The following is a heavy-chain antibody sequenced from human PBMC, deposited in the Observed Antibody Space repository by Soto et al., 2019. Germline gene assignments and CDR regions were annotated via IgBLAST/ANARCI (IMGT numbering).Heavy chain of an antibody. CDR3: ARYCSSTSCYAEYFQH. J-gene: IGHJ1*01. CDR1: GFTFSSYW. CDR2: IKQDGSEK. Sequence: GGSLRLSCAASGFTFSSYWMSWVRQAPGKGLEWVANIKQDGSEKYYVDSVKGRFTISRDNAKNSLYLQMNSLRAEDTAVYYCARYCSSTSCYAEYFQHWGQGTLVTVSS. D-gene: IGHD2-2*01. V-gene: IGHV3-7*01.